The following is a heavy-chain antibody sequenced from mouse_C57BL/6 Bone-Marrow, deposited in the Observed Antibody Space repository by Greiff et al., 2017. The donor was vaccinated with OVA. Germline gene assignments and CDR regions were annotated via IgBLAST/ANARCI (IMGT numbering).Heavy chain of an antibody. J-gene: IGHJ4*01. Sequence: VQLQQPGAELVKPWASVTLSCKASGYTFTSYWMHWLKQRPGQGLEWSRMIHPNSGSTNYNAQFKSKATLPVDKSSSTAYMQLSSLTSEDSAVYSCASGKFVYYAMDYWGQGTSVTVSS. CDR3: ASGKFVYYAMDY. V-gene: IGHV1-64*01. CDR1: GYTFTSYW. CDR2: IHPNSGST.